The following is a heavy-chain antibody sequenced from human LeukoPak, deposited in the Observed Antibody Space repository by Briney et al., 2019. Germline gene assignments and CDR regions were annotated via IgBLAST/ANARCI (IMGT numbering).Heavy chain of an antibody. V-gene: IGHV1-69*04. J-gene: IGHJ4*02. D-gene: IGHD6-19*01. CDR3: AREASGYSSLIIDY. Sequence: SVTVSCKASGGTFSSYAISWVRQAPGQGLEWMGRIIPILGIENYAQKFQGRVTITADKSTSTAYMELSSLRSEDTAVYYCAREASGYSSLIIDYWGQGTLVTVSS. CDR2: IIPILGIE. CDR1: GGTFSSYA.